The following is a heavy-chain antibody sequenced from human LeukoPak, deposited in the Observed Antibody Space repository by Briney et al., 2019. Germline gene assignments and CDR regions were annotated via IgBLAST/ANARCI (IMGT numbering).Heavy chain of an antibody. Sequence: SETLSLTCTVSGGSISSGDYYWSWIRQPPGQGLEWIGYTSYTGITYYNPSLKSRFTISIDTSKSEFSLEMSSVTAADTAVYYCARVGGSDYYDSSGYYYVWGQGTLVTVSS. CDR2: TSYTGIT. D-gene: IGHD3-22*01. J-gene: IGHJ4*02. V-gene: IGHV4-30-4*08. CDR3: ARVGGSDYYDSSGYYYV. CDR1: GGSISSGDYY.